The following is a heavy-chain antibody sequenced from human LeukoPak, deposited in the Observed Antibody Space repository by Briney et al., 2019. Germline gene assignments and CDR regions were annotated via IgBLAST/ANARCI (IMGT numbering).Heavy chain of an antibody. D-gene: IGHD6-13*01. Sequence: SETLSLTCTVSGGSMSGYFWSWIRQPPGKGLEWIGYIYYSGSTNYNPSLKSRVTISVDTSKNQFSLKLSSVTAADTAVYYCARSITSSWYGDFQHWGQGTLVTVSS. CDR3: ARSITSSWYGDFQH. CDR1: GGSMSGYF. CDR2: IYYSGST. J-gene: IGHJ1*01. V-gene: IGHV4-59*01.